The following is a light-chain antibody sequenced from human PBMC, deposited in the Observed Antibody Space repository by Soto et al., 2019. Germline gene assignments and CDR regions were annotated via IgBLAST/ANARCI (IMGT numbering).Light chain of an antibody. J-gene: IGKJ5*01. Sequence: EIVMTQSPATLSVSPGERGTLSCKASQSVNSNLAWYQQKPGQAPRLLIYGASTRAAGIPARFSGSGSGTDFTLTISSLEPEDFAIYYCQQRQYWPPITFGQGTRLEI. V-gene: IGKV3-15*01. CDR1: QSVNSN. CDR3: QQRQYWPPIT. CDR2: GAS.